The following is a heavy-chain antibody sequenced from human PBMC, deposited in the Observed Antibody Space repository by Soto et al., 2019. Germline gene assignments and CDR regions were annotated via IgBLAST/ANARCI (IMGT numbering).Heavy chain of an antibody. CDR3: ARASSSLVYFDY. Sequence: PSETLSLTCTVSGGSISSGNYYWSWIRQHPGRGLEWIGYIYYSGSTYYNPSLKSRVTISVDTSKNQFSLKLSSVTAADTAVYYCARASSSLVYFDYWGQGALVTVSS. D-gene: IGHD6-6*01. CDR1: GGSISSGNYY. J-gene: IGHJ4*02. CDR2: IYYSGST. V-gene: IGHV4-31*03.